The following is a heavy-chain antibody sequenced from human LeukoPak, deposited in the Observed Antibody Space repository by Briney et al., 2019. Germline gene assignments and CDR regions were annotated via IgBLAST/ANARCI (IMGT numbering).Heavy chain of an antibody. CDR3: ARDLQINRDAFDI. Sequence: ASVKVSCKASGYTFTSYGISWVRQAPGQGLEWMGWISAYNGNTNYAQKLQGRVTMTTDTSTSTAYMELSSLRSEDTAVYFCARDLQINRDAFDIWGQGTMVTVSS. CDR2: ISAYNGNT. J-gene: IGHJ3*02. D-gene: IGHD4-11*01. V-gene: IGHV1-18*01. CDR1: GYTFTSYG.